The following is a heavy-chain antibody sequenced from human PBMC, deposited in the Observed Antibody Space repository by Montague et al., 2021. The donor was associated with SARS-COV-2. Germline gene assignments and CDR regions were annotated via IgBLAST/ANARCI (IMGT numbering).Heavy chain of an antibody. D-gene: IGHD3-3*01. CDR1: GGSLSAYY. CDR3: ARGADYDFWSGFLRYKWFDP. Sequence: SETLSLTCAVYGGSLSAYYWAWIRQTPAKGLKWIGEINHSGSTNYNPSLKSRLTISVDTSKKQFSLKLNSMTAADTAVYYCARGADYDFWSGFLRYKWFDPWGLGTPVTVSS. J-gene: IGHJ5*02. V-gene: IGHV4-34*01. CDR2: INHSGST.